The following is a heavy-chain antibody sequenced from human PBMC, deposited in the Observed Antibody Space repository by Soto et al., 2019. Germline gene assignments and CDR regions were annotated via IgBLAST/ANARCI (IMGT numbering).Heavy chain of an antibody. CDR1: GFSFSNSW. V-gene: IGHV3-7*01. D-gene: IGHD3-10*01. J-gene: IGHJ4*02. Sequence: PGGSLRLSCEASGFSFSNSWMSWVRQAPGKGLEWVADIKQDGSEKNYVDSVKARVTISRDNAKNPLHLEMNSLRAEDTAVYYCARDPYYGATDYWGLGTLVTVSS. CDR2: IKQDGSEK. CDR3: ARDPYYGATDY.